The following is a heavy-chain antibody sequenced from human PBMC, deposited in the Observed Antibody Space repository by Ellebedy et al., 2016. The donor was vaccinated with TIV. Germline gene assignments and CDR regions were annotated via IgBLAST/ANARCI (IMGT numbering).Heavy chain of an antibody. D-gene: IGHD1-26*01. V-gene: IGHV3-21*01. CDR3: ATTPIEWEGSGYYYYGMDV. J-gene: IGHJ6*02. CDR2: ISSSSSYI. Sequence: GGSLRLSXAASGFTFSSYSMNWVRQAPGKGLEWVSSISSSSSYIYYADSVKGRFTISRDNAKNSLYLQMNSLRAEDTAVYYCATTPIEWEGSGYYYYGMDVWGQGTTVTVSS. CDR1: GFTFSSYS.